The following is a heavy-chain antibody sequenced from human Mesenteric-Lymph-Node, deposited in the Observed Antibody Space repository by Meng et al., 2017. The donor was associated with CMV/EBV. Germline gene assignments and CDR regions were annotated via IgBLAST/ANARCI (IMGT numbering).Heavy chain of an antibody. CDR1: GFTFDDYA. CDR3: ARAYNSDTSGYSGSFGY. V-gene: IGHV3-9*03. CDR2: ISWNSGSI. D-gene: IGHD3-22*01. Sequence: SLKISCAASGFTFDDYAMHWVRQAPGKGLEWVSGISWNSGSIGYADSVKGRFTISRDNAKNSLYLQMNSLRAEDMALYYCARAYNSDTSGYSGSFGYWGQGTLVTVSS. J-gene: IGHJ4*02.